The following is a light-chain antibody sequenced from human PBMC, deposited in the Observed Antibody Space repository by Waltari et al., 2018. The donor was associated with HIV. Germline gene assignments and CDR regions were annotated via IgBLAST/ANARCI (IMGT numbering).Light chain of an antibody. Sequence: QSVLTQPPSVSGAPGQRVTIPCTGSSSNIGAGSAVHWYQQLPGTAPKLLIYANINRPSGVPDRFSGSKSGSSASLAITGLQAEDEAHYYCQSFDSSLTTSGVIFGGGTKLTVL. CDR2: ANI. CDR1: SSNIGAGSA. J-gene: IGLJ2*01. V-gene: IGLV1-40*01. CDR3: QSFDSSLTTSGVI.